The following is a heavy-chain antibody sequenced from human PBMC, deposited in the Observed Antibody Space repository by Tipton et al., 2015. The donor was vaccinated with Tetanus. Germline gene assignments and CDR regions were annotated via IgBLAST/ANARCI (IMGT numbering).Heavy chain of an antibody. CDR1: SGSISSSNYH. Sequence: TLSLTCIVSSGSISSSNYHWGWIRQPPGKGLEWIGSIHYSGSTYYSPSLKSRVTLSVDSSKNQFSPKLTSVTAADTAVYFCVQVAGLFNSFDPWGRGTLVTVSS. CDR2: IHYSGST. D-gene: IGHD6-19*01. V-gene: IGHV4-39*01. CDR3: VQVAGLFNSFDP. J-gene: IGHJ5*02.